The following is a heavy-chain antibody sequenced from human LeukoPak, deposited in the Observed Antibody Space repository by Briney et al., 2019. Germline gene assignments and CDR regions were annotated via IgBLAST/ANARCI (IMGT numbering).Heavy chain of an antibody. V-gene: IGHV4-39*01. D-gene: IGHD6-19*01. CDR1: GGSIRSSSYY. J-gene: IGHJ5*02. CDR2: IYYSRGT. CDR3: ARRIIIAGAGTGWFDP. Sequence: SETLSLTCTVSGGSIRSSSYYWGWIRQPPGKGLECIGSIYYSRGTYYNPSLKSRVNISVDTSKSQFSLQLSSVTAADTAVYYCARRIIIAGAGTGWFDPWGQGTLVTVSS.